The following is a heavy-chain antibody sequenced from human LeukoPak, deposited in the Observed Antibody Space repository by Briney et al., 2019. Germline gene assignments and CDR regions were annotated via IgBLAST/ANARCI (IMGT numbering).Heavy chain of an antibody. CDR3: AGEAGVRFLEWTSGFDP. Sequence: PSETLSLTCTVSGGSISSSSYYWGWTRQPPGKGLEWIGSIYYSGSTYYNPSLKSRVTISVDTSKNQFSLKLSSVTAADTAVYYCAGEAGVRFLEWTSGFDPWGQGTLVTVSS. V-gene: IGHV4-39*01. D-gene: IGHD3-3*01. CDR2: IYYSGST. J-gene: IGHJ5*02. CDR1: GGSISSSSYY.